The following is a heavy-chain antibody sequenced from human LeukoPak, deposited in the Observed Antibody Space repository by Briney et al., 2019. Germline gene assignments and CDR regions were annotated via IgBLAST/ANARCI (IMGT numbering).Heavy chain of an antibody. CDR1: GFTFGADT. Sequence: GGSLRLSCTPSGFTFGADTMSWFSQAPGKGREWVGFIRSKVHGGTAEYAASVKGGFILSRDDSKSIAYLQMNSLKIEDTAVYYCSREPKGRWLQFDYWGQGTLVTVSS. J-gene: IGHJ4*02. D-gene: IGHD5-24*01. CDR2: IRSKVHGGTA. V-gene: IGHV3-49*03. CDR3: SREPKGRWLQFDY.